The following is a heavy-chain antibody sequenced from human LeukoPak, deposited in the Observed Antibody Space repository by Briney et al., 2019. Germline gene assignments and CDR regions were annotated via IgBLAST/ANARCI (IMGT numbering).Heavy chain of an antibody. Sequence: ASVKVSCKVSGYTLTELSMHWVRQAPGKGLEWMGGFDPEDGETIYAQKFQGRVTMTEDTSTDTAYMELSSLRSEDTAVYYCATAAGCSSTSCYEFDYWGQGTLVTVSS. V-gene: IGHV1-24*01. J-gene: IGHJ4*02. CDR1: GYTLTELS. CDR3: ATAAGCSSTSCYEFDY. D-gene: IGHD2-2*01. CDR2: FDPEDGET.